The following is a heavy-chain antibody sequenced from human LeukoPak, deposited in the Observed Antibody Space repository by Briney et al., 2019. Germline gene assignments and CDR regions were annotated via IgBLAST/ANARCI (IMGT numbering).Heavy chain of an antibody. CDR1: GYTFTGYY. Sequence: ASVKVSCKASGYTFTGYYIHWVRQAPGQGLEWMGWINPNSGGTNYAQKFQGRVTMTRDTSISTAYVELSRLTSDDTAVYYCAREEYFYDSNGPLDYWGRGTLVTVSS. CDR2: INPNSGGT. V-gene: IGHV1-2*02. CDR3: AREEYFYDSNGPLDY. D-gene: IGHD3-22*01. J-gene: IGHJ4*02.